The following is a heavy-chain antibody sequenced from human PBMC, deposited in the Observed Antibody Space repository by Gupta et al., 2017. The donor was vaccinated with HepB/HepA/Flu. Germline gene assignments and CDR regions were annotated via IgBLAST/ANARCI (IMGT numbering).Heavy chain of an antibody. CDR1: GGSFSGYY. V-gene: IGHV4-34*01. CDR2: INHSGST. Sequence: QVQLQQWGAGLLKPSETLSLTCAVYGGSFSGYYWSWIRQPPGKGLAWIGEINHSGSTNYHPSLKSRVTISVDTSKNQFSLKLSSVTAADTAVYYCARNRGDYYYYMDVWGKGTTVTVSS. CDR3: ARNRGDYYYYMDV. J-gene: IGHJ6*03.